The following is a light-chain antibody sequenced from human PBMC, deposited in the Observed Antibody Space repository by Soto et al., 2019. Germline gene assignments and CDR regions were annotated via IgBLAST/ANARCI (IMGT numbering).Light chain of an antibody. J-gene: IGLJ3*02. V-gene: IGLV4-69*01. CDR3: QTWGTGIYLV. CDR1: SGHSSYA. CDR2: LNSDGSH. Sequence: QPVLTQSPSASASLGASVKLSCTLSSGHSSYAIAWHQQQPEKGPRYLMKLNSDGSHSKGDGIPDRFSGSSSGAERYLTISSLHSEDEADYYCQTWGTGIYLVFGARTKLTVL.